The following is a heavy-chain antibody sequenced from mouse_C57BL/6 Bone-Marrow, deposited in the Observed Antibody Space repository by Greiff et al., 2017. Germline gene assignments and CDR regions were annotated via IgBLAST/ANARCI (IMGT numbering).Heavy chain of an antibody. V-gene: IGHV1-19*01. D-gene: IGHD2-1*01. CDR1: GYTFTDYY. Sequence: VQLKESGPVLVKPGASVKMSCKASGYTFTDYYMNWVKQSHGKSLEWIGVINPYNGGTSYNQKFKGKATLTVDKSSSTAYMELNSLTSEDSAVYYCARRGYGNFDYWGQGTTLTVSS. J-gene: IGHJ2*01. CDR3: ARRGYGNFDY. CDR2: INPYNGGT.